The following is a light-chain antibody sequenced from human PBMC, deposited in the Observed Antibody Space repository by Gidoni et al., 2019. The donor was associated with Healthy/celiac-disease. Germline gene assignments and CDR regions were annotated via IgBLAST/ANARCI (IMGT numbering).Light chain of an antibody. V-gene: IGKV1-39*01. Sequence: DIQMTQSPSSLSASVGDRVTIPCRASQSISSYLNWYQQKPGKAPKLLIYAASSLQSGVPSRFSGSGSGTDFTLTISSLQPEDFATYYCQQSYSTLVTFGPXTKVDIK. J-gene: IGKJ3*01. CDR2: AAS. CDR3: QQSYSTLVT. CDR1: QSISSY.